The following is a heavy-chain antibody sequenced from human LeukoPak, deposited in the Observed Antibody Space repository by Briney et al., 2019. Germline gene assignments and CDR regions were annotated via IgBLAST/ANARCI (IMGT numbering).Heavy chain of an antibody. CDR1: GGTFSSYA. CDR3: VGPGYGSRIPTVMDV. J-gene: IGHJ6*04. CDR2: IIPIFGTA. V-gene: IGHV1-69*06. Sequence: SVKVSCKSSGGTFSSYAISWVRQAPGQGLEWMGGIIPIFGTANYAQKFQGRVTITADKSTSTAYMELSSLRSEDTAVYYCVGPGYGSRIPTVMDVWGKGTTVTVSS. D-gene: IGHD3-10*01.